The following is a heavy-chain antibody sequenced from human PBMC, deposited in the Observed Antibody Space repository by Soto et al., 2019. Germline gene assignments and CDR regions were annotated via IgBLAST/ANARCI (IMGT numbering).Heavy chain of an antibody. Sequence: GGSLRLSCAASGFTFSSYAMSWVRQAPGKGLEWVSAISGSGGSTYYADSVKGRFTISRDNSKNTLYLQMNSLRAEDTAVYYCAKTREPYYYDSSGYYYSDYWGQETLVTVPS. CDR3: AKTREPYYYDSSGYYYSDY. CDR2: ISGSGGST. D-gene: IGHD3-22*01. CDR1: GFTFSSYA. J-gene: IGHJ4*02. V-gene: IGHV3-23*01.